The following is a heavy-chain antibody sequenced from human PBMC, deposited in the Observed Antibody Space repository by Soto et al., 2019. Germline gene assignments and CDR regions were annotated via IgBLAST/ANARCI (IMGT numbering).Heavy chain of an antibody. CDR1: GFPFSHYE. D-gene: IGHD2-15*01. CDR3: ARRGYGNRLPNVYMAV. V-gene: IGHV3-64*01. CDR2: ISNNGAPT. Sequence: EAQLVESGGGLVQPGGSLRLSCAASGFPFSHYEMHWVRQAPGKGMEYVSGISNNGAPTDYAKSVKCRFTISRDNSENTLYLQMGRLRAEDMALYYCARRGYGNRLPNVYMAVWGKGPTVTVSS. J-gene: IGHJ6*03.